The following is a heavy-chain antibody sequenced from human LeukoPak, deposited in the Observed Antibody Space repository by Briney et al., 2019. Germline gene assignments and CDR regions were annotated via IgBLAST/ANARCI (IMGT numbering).Heavy chain of an antibody. J-gene: IGHJ4*02. CDR3: ARVGWELLRLMDY. V-gene: IGHV1-2*02. Sequence: ASVKVSCKASGGTFSSYAISWVRQAPGQGLEWMGWINPNSGGTNYAQKFQGRVTMTRDTSISTAYMELSRLRSDDTAVYYCARVGWELLRLMDYWGQGTLVTVSS. D-gene: IGHD1-26*01. CDR1: GGTFSSYA. CDR2: INPNSGGT.